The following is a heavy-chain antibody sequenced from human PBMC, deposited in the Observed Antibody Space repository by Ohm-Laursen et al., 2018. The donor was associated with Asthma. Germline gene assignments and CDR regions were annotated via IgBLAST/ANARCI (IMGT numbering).Heavy chain of an antibody. CDR3: ARVPYYHYGMDV. CDR2: IYYSGST. D-gene: IGHD3-3*02. J-gene: IGHJ6*02. V-gene: IGHV4-59*01. CDR1: GGSISSYY. Sequence: TLSLTCTVSGGSISSYYWSWIRQPPGKGLEWIGYIYYSGSTNYNPSLKSRVTISVDTSKNQFSLKLSSVTAADTAVYYCARVPYYHYGMDVWGQGTTVTVSS.